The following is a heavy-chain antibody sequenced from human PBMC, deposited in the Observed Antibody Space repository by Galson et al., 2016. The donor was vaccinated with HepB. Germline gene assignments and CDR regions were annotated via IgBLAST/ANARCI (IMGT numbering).Heavy chain of an antibody. D-gene: IGHD3-22*01. J-gene: IGHJ4*02. CDR1: GISFSSYA. CDR3: ARGDSTGYYYFDY. CDR2: ISGSGDST. V-gene: IGHV3-23*01. Sequence: SLRLSCAASGISFSSYAISWVRQAPGKGLEWVSAISGSGDSTYYADSVKGRFTISRDNSKNTLYLQMNSLRAEDTAVYYCARGDSTGYYYFDYWGQGTLVTVSS.